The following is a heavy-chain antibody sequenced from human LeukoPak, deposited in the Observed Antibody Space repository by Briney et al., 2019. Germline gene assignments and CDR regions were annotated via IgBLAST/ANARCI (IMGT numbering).Heavy chain of an antibody. CDR2: IRPDGRDK. V-gene: IGHV3-7*03. J-gene: IGHJ4*02. D-gene: IGHD5-12*01. CDR1: GFNFNTYW. CDR3: TRVATIPDY. Sequence: PGGSLRLSCAASGFNFNTYWMIWVRQAPGKGLEWVANIRPDGRDKHYVDSVKGRFTISRDNAKNSLYLEMNSLRAEDTAVYYCTRVATIPDYWGQGTLVTVSS.